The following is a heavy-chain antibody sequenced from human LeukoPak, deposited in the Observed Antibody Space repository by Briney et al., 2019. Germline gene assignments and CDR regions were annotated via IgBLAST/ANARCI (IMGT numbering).Heavy chain of an antibody. D-gene: IGHD2-15*01. CDR2: ISYDGSNK. CDR3: AKPVPDIVVVVAAPLTE. J-gene: IGHJ4*02. V-gene: IGHV3-30*18. Sequence: GRSLRLSCAASGFTFSSYGMHWVRQAPGKGLEWVAVISYDGSNKYYADSVKGRFTISRDNSKNTLYLQMNSLRAEDTAVYYCAKPVPDIVVVVAAPLTEWGQGTLVTVS. CDR1: GFTFSSYG.